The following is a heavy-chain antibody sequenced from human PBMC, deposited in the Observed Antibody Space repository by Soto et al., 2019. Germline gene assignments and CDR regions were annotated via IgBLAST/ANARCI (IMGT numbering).Heavy chain of an antibody. V-gene: IGHV4-4*01. CDR3: ARRGLGPRNGSWMDS. CDR1: GGSIASSYW. CDR2: VYHSGTT. Sequence: QMPLQESGPALVKPAGTLSVTCPVSGGSIASSYWWTWVRQFPGKRLEWIGEVYHSGTTNYNPSLKSRVNLSVDKSRNYCCLRMTSVTVADTAVYFCARRGLGPRNGSWMDSWGRGILVTVSS. D-gene: IGHD1-26*01. J-gene: IGHJ5*01.